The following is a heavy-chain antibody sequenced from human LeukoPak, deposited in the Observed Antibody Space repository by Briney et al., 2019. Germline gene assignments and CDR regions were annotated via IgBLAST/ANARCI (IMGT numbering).Heavy chain of an antibody. CDR1: GYSISSGYY. Sequence: SETLSLTCAVSGYSISSGYYWGWVRQPPGKGLECIGSMYHSGSTYYNPSLKSRVTISLDTSKNQFSLKLSSVTAADTAVYYCARLAQGGSKTYYFDYWGQGTLVTVSS. CDR3: ARLAQGGSKTYYFDY. D-gene: IGHD5-12*01. J-gene: IGHJ4*02. CDR2: MYHSGST. V-gene: IGHV4-38-2*01.